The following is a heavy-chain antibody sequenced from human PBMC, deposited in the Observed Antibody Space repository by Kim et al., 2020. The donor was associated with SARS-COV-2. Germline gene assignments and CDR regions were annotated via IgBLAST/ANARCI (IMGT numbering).Heavy chain of an antibody. CDR2: I. J-gene: IGHJ3*01. CDR3: VRDQSYAFDL. V-gene: IGHV3-48*03. Sequence: IYYGDSGKGRFIIYRDDAKNSLYLQMNSLRAEDTAVYYCVRDQSYAFDLWGQGTLVTVSS.